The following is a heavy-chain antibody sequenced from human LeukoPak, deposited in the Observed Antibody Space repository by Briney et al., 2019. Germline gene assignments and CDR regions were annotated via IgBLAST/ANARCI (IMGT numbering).Heavy chain of an antibody. Sequence: SQTLSLTCTVSGDSITNTYYYWGWIRQSPGKGLEWIGTFHSGGSTYFSPSLKNRLTISVDTSKNQFSLRLSSVTAADTAVYYCARQVTFGYAHAYYFDYWGQGTLVTVSS. J-gene: IGHJ4*02. CDR3: ARQVTFGYAHAYYFDY. V-gene: IGHV4-39*01. CDR2: FHSGGST. D-gene: IGHD3-16*01. CDR1: GDSITNTYYY.